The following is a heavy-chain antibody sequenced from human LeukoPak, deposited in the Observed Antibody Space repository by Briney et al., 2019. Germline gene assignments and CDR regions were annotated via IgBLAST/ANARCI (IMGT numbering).Heavy chain of an antibody. CDR3: ARRSYSSGWSFWFDP. CDR1: GGSISSYY. J-gene: IGHJ5*02. D-gene: IGHD6-19*01. Sequence: SETLSLTCTVSGGSISSYYWSWIRQPPGEGLEWIGYIYYNGSTNYNPSLKSRVTISVDTSKNQFSLKLSSVTAADTAVYYCARRSYSSGWSFWFDPWGQGTLVTVSS. V-gene: IGHV4-59*08. CDR2: IYYNGST.